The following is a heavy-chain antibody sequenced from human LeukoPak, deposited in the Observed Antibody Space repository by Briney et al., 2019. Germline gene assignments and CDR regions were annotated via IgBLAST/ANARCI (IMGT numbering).Heavy chain of an antibody. CDR1: GGSISSYY. CDR2: INHSGST. CDR3: ARDPSDIVASSDFDY. J-gene: IGHJ4*02. Sequence: SETLSLTCTVSGGSISSYYWSWIRQPPGKGLEWIGEINHSGSTNYNPSLKSRVTISVDTSKNQFSLKLSSVTAADTAVYYCARDPSDIVASSDFDYWGQGTLVTVSS. D-gene: IGHD5-12*01. V-gene: IGHV4-34*01.